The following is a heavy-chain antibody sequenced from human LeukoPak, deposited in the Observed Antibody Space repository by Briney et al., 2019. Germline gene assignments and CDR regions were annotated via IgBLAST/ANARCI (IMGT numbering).Heavy chain of an antibody. J-gene: IGHJ3*02. V-gene: IGHV3-21*01. CDR2: ISSTSSYI. Sequence: GGSLRLSCAASGFTFRNYAMSWVRQSPGKGLEWVSFISSTSSYISYADSVKGRFTISRDNAKNSLSLHVNSLRAEDTAVYYCARERGSRSFDIWGQGTMVTVSS. CDR3: ARERGSRSFDI. CDR1: GFTFRNYA.